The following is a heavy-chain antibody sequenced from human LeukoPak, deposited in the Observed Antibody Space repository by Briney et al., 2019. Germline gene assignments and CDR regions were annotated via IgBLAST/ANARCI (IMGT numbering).Heavy chain of an antibody. V-gene: IGHV4-39*07. CDR1: SGSISTSNYY. J-gene: IGHJ4*02. Sequence: SETLSLTCTASSGSISTSNYYWGWVRQPPGKGLEWIGSIYHSGSTYYNPSLKSRVTISVDTSKNQFSLKLSSVTAADTAVYYCARPRSGYSYGPYYFDYWGQGTLVTVSS. CDR2: IYHSGST. D-gene: IGHD5-18*01. CDR3: ARPRSGYSYGPYYFDY.